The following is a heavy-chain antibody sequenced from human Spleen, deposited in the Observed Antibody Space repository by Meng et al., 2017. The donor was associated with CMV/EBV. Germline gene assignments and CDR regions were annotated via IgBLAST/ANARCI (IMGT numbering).Heavy chain of an antibody. CDR3: ARERGDYSNYPGYYYYYGMDV. V-gene: IGHV3-48*03. Sequence: GGSLRLSCAASGFTFSSYEMNWVRQAPGKGLEWVSYISSSGSTIYYADSVKGRFTISRDNAKNSLYLQMNSLRAEDTAVYYCARERGDYSNYPGYYYYYGMDVWGQGTTVTVSS. J-gene: IGHJ6*02. CDR1: GFTFSSYE. CDR2: ISSSGSTI. D-gene: IGHD4-11*01.